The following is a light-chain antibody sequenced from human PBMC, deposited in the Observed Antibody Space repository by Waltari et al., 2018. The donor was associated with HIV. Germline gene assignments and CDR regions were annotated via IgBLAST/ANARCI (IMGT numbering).Light chain of an antibody. Sequence: QSALTQPASVSGSPGQSITISCTGTSSDVGGYNYVSWYQQHPGKAPKLMIYDVSNRPSGVSNLFSGSKSGNTAFLTISGLQAEDEADYYCSSYTSSSVVFGGGTKLTVL. J-gene: IGLJ2*01. CDR2: DVS. CDR3: SSYTSSSVV. CDR1: SSDVGGYNY. V-gene: IGLV2-14*03.